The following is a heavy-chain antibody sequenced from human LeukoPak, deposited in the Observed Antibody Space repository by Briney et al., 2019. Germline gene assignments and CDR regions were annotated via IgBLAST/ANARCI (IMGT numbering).Heavy chain of an antibody. D-gene: IGHD4-17*01. V-gene: IGHV3-23*01. J-gene: IGHJ4*02. CDR2: ISTSGGSA. CDR1: GFTFSSYA. Sequence: PGRSLRLSCAASGFTFSSYAMTWVRQAPGKGLEWVSEISTSGGSAYYADSLKGRFTISRDNSKNTLYLQMNSLRADDTAVYYCAKESSTVTSPFDSWGQGTLVTVSS. CDR3: AKESSTVTSPFDS.